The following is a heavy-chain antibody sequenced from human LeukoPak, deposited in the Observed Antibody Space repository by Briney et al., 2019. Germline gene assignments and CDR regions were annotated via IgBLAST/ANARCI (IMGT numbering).Heavy chain of an antibody. J-gene: IGHJ5*02. Sequence: SETLSLTCAVSGGSISSGGYSWSWIRQPPGKGLEWIGYIYHSGSTYYNPSLKSRVTISVDRSKNQFSLKLSSVTAADTAVYYCARFQDQLLWGWFDPWGQGTLVTVSS. D-gene: IGHD2-2*01. CDR3: ARFQDQLLWGWFDP. CDR1: GGSISSGGYS. V-gene: IGHV4-30-2*01. CDR2: IYHSGST.